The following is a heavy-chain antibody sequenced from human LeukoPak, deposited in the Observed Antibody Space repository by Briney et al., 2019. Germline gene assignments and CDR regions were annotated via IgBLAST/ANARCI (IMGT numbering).Heavy chain of an antibody. J-gene: IGHJ1*01. Sequence: ASVKVSCKASGYTFTGYYMHWVRQAPGQGLEWMGWINPNSGGTNYAQKFQGRVTITADKSTSTAYMELSSLRSEDTAVYYCASYCSSTSCQAGAWDYGDYVTYFQHWGQGTLVTVSS. D-gene: IGHD2-2*01. CDR1: GYTFTGYY. V-gene: IGHV1-2*02. CDR2: INPNSGGT. CDR3: ASYCSSTSCQAGAWDYGDYVTYFQH.